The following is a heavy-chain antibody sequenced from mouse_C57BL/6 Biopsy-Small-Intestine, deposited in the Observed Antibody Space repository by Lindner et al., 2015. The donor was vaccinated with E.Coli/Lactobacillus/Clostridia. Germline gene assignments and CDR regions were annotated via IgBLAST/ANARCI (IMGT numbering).Heavy chain of an antibody. CDR3: ARRDYKNSWFAY. V-gene: IGHV5-17*01. D-gene: IGHD2-12*01. CDR2: ISSGSSTI. J-gene: IGHJ3*01. Sequence: VQLQESGGGLVKPGGSLKISCAASGFTFSDYGMHWVRQAPEKGLEWVAYISSGSSTIYYADTVKGRFTISRDNAKNTLFLQMTSLRSEDSAIYYCARRDYKNSWFAYWGQGTLVTVSA. CDR1: GFTFSDYG.